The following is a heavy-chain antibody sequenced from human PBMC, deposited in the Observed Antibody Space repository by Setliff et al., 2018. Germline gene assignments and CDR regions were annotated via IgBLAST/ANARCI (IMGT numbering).Heavy chain of an antibody. V-gene: IGHV1-18*04. Sequence: GASVKVSCKASGYTFANSIVSWVRQAPGQGLEWMGWISAYNGNTHIKEKFQGRVTLTTDTSTSTGYMEVRSLTSDDAAIYYCARLVRYCTRTSCQRTSGAELWGQGTLVTVSS. CDR2: ISAYNGNT. CDR1: GYTFANSI. J-gene: IGHJ4*02. D-gene: IGHD2-2*01. CDR3: ARLVRYCTRTSCQRTSGAEL.